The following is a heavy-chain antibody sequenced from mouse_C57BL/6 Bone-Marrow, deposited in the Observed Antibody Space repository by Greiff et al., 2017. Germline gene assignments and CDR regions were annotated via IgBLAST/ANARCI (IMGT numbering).Heavy chain of an antibody. V-gene: IGHV1-69*01. Sequence: QVQLQQPGAELVMPGASVKLSCKASGYTFTSYWMHWVKQRPGQGLEWIGEIDPSDSYTNYNQKFKGKSTLTVDKSSSTAYMQLSSLTSEDSAVYYCAREGDFYWYVDVWGTGTTVTVSS. J-gene: IGHJ1*03. CDR1: GYTFTSYW. CDR2: IDPSDSYT. D-gene: IGHD3-3*01. CDR3: AREGDFYWYVDV.